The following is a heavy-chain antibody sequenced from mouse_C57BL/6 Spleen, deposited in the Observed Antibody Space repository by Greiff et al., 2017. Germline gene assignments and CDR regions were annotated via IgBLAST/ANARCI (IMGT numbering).Heavy chain of an antibody. Sequence: QVLLKESGPELVKPGASVKISCKASGYAFSSSWMNWVKQRPGKGLEWIGRIYPGDGDTNYNGKFKGMATLTADKSSSTAYMLHMSLTSDDSAVYFCARRQLRIRSYYAMDYWGQGTSVTVAS. D-gene: IGHD3-2*02. CDR3: ARRQLRIRSYYAMDY. V-gene: IGHV1-82*01. CDR1: GYAFSSSW. J-gene: IGHJ4*01. CDR2: IYPGDGDT.